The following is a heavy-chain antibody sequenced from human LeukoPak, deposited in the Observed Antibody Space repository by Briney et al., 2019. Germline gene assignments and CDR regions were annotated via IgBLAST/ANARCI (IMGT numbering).Heavy chain of an antibody. V-gene: IGHV1-2*06. Sequence: GASVKVSRKASGYTFTGYYMHWERQAPGQGLEWMGRVNPNSGDTNYAQKFQGRVTMTRDTSISTAYMELSRLRSDDTAVYYCARDYTGNSVLYYFDYWGQGTLVTVSS. CDR2: VNPNSGDT. J-gene: IGHJ4*02. CDR1: GYTFTGYY. D-gene: IGHD1-26*01. CDR3: ARDYTGNSVLYYFDY.